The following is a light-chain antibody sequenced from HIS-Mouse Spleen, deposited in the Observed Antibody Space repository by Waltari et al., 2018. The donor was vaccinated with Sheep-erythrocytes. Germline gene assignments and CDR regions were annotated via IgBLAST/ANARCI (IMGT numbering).Light chain of an antibody. V-gene: IGLV3-25*03. CDR1: ALPKQY. CDR3: QSADSSGTYV. J-gene: IGLJ1*01. Sequence: SYELTQPPSVSVSPGQTARITCSGDALPKQYAYWYQQKPGQAPVVLIYNDSERPSGIPERFSGSSSGTTVTLTISGVQAEDEADYYCQSADSSGTYVFGTGTKVTVL. CDR2: NDS.